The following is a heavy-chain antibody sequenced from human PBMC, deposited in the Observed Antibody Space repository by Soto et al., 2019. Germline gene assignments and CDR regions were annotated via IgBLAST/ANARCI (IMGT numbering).Heavy chain of an antibody. CDR2: ISYDGSNK. D-gene: IGHD2-15*01. CDR3: AKDLAAIYCSGGSCSSDAFDI. CDR1: GFTFSSYG. Sequence: PGGSLRLSCAASGFTFSSYGMHWVRQAPGKGLERVAVISYDGSNKYYADSVKGRFTISRDNSKNTLYLQMNSLRAEDTAVYYCAKDLAAIYCSGGSCSSDAFDIWGQGTMVTVSS. V-gene: IGHV3-30*18. J-gene: IGHJ3*02.